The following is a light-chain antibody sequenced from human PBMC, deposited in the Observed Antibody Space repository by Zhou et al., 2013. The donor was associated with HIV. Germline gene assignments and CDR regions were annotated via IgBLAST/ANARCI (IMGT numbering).Light chain of an antibody. V-gene: IGKV4-1*01. CDR1: QSVLSSSNNKNY. CDR2: WAS. Sequence: DIVMTQSPDSLAVSLGERATINCRSSQSVLSSSNNKNYLAWYRQKVGQPPELLIYWASSRKSGVPDRFSGSGSGTEFTLTISSMQSEDFAVYYCQQYNNWPWTFGQGTKVEVK. CDR3: QQYNNWPWT. J-gene: IGKJ1*01.